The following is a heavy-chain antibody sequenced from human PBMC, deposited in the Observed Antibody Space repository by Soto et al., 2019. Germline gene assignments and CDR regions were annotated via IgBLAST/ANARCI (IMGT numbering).Heavy chain of an antibody. D-gene: IGHD6-19*01. CDR1: GFTFSSYA. Sequence: EVQLLESGGGLVQPGGSLRLSCAASGFTFSSYAMSWVRQAPGKGLEWVSAIRGSGGSTYYADSVKGRFTISRDNSKNTLYLQMNSLRAEDTSVYYCAKDLSSVADHFDYWGQGTLVTVSS. CDR2: IRGSGGST. CDR3: AKDLSSVADHFDY. V-gene: IGHV3-23*01. J-gene: IGHJ4*02.